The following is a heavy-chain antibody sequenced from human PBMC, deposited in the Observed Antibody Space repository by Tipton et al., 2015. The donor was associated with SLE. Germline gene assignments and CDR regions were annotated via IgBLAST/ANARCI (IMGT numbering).Heavy chain of an antibody. V-gene: IGHV4-39*07. CDR2: INYSGTT. Sequence: TLSLTCTISGDSISNNNYFWGWIRQPPGEGLELIGNINYSGTTYYNPSLKARVAISVDTSKNQFSLKLNSVTAADTAVYYCAREHDYSYGDWFDPWGQGTLVTVSS. CDR1: GDSISNNNYF. J-gene: IGHJ5*02. D-gene: IGHD4-11*01. CDR3: AREHDYSYGDWFDP.